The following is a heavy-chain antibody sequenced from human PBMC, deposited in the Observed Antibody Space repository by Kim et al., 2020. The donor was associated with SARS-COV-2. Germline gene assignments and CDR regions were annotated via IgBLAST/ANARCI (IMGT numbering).Heavy chain of an antibody. CDR2: IWYDGSNK. V-gene: IGHV3-33*01. D-gene: IGHD2-2*02. CDR1: GFTFSSYG. Sequence: GGSLRLSCAASGFTFSSYGMHWVRQAPGKGLEWVAVIWYDGSNKYYADSVKGRFTISRDNSKNTLYLQMNSLRAEDTAVYYCARSQIRDCSSTSCYNWYFDLWGRGTLVTVSS. CDR3: ARSQIRDCSSTSCYNWYFDL. J-gene: IGHJ2*01.